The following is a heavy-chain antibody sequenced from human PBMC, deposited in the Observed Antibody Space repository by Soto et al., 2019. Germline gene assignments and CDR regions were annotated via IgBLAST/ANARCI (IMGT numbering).Heavy chain of an antibody. D-gene: IGHD2-2*02. J-gene: IGHJ3*02. Sequence: SVKVSCKASGGTFSSYAISWVRQAPGQGLEWMGGIIPIFGTANYAQKFQGRVTITADESTSTAYMELSSLRSEDTAVYYCARTGGYCSSTSCYTIDAFDIWRQGTMVTVSS. CDR3: ARTGGYCSSTSCYTIDAFDI. CDR1: GGTFSSYA. CDR2: IIPIFGTA. V-gene: IGHV1-69*13.